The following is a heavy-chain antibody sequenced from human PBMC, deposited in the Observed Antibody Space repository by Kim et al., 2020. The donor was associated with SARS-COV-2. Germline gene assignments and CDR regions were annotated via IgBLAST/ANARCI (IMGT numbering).Heavy chain of an antibody. D-gene: IGHD3-10*01. J-gene: IGHJ4*02. Sequence: YYSGSTYYNPALKSRFTIPVDTSKNQFSLKLSSVTAAATAVYYCARGLGGWGQGTLVTVSS. CDR2: YYSGST. CDR3: ARGLGG. V-gene: IGHV4-30-4*01.